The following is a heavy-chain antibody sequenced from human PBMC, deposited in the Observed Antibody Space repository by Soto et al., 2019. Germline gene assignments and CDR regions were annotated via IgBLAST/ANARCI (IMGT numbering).Heavy chain of an antibody. CDR3: ARETYSSGWCYWFDP. J-gene: IGHJ5*02. CDR1: GGSISTYY. V-gene: IGHV4-59*01. CDR2: IYYSGST. Sequence: PSETLSLTCTVSGGSISTYYWSWIRQPPGKGLEWIGYIYYSGSTNYNPSLKSRVTISLDTSKNQFSLRLSSVTAADTAVYYCARETYSSGWCYWFDPWGQGTLVTVSS. D-gene: IGHD6-19*01.